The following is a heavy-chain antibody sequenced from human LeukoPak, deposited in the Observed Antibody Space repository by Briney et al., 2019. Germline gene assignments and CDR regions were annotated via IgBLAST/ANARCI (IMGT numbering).Heavy chain of an antibody. CDR3: ARPLIDYDILTGYRRRDAFDI. Sequence: SETLSLTCTASDDSISNYYWSWIRQPPGKGLEWIGSIYHSGSTYYNPSLKSRVTISVDTSKNQFSLKLSSVTAADTAVYYCARPLIDYDILTGYRRRDAFDIWGQGTMVTVSS. D-gene: IGHD3-9*01. J-gene: IGHJ3*02. CDR2: IYHSGST. V-gene: IGHV4-59*08. CDR1: DDSISNYY.